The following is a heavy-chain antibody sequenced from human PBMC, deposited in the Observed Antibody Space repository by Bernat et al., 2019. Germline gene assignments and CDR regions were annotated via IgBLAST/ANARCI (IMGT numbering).Heavy chain of an antibody. CDR1: GFSLSSSGVA. D-gene: IGHD6-6*01. CDR3: ARLGSSSDAFDI. Sequence: KESGPKLVKPTETLTLTCSFSGFSLSSSGVAVGWIRQPPGKGLEWIGSIYYSGSTYYNPSLKSRVTISVDTSKKQFSLNLNSVTAADTAVYYCARLGSSSDAFDIWGQGTMVTVSS. CDR2: IYYSGST. J-gene: IGHJ3*02. V-gene: IGHV4-39*01.